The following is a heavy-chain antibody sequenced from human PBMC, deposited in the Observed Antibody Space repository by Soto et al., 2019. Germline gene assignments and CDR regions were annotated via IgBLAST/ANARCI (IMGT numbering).Heavy chain of an antibody. CDR1: GYTNTRYR. Sequence: VNRSWKTSGYTNTRYRSSRGRQEPRQGLEWMGWISAYNGNTNYAQKLQGRVTMTTDTSTSTAYMELRSLRSDDTAVYYCARDLSGDIVVVPAANWFDPCGEGTLVTVSS. CDR2: ISAYNGNT. D-gene: IGHD2-2*01. CDR3: ARDLSGDIVVVPAANWFDP. V-gene: IGHV1-18*01. J-gene: IGHJ5*02.